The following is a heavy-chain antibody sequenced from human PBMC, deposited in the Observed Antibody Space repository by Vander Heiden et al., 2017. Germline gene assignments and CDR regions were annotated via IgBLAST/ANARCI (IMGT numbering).Heavy chain of an antibody. CDR3: AKVPSYDILTGYSSWFDP. Sequence: EVQLLESGGGLVQPGGSLRLSCAASGFTFSSYAMRWVRQAPGKGLEWVSAISGSGGSTYYADSVKGRFTISRDNSKNTLYLQMNSLRAEDTAVYYCAKVPSYDILTGYSSWFDPWGQGTLVTVSS. V-gene: IGHV3-23*01. CDR1: GFTFSSYA. CDR2: ISGSGGST. D-gene: IGHD3-9*01. J-gene: IGHJ5*02.